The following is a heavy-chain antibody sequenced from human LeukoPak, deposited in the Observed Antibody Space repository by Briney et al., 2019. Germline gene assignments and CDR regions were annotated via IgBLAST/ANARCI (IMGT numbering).Heavy chain of an antibody. D-gene: IGHD6-19*01. CDR3: AREGIAVAGTDY. Sequence: SVKVSCKAPGGTFSSYAISWVRQAPGQGLEWMGGIIPIFGAANYAQKFQGRVTVTADESTSTAYMELSSLRSEDTAVYYCAREGIAVAGTDYWGQGTLVTVSS. CDR1: GGTFSSYA. V-gene: IGHV1-69*13. J-gene: IGHJ4*02. CDR2: IIPIFGAA.